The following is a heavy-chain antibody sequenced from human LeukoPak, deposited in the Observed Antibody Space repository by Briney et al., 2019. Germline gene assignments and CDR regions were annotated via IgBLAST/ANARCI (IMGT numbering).Heavy chain of an antibody. D-gene: IGHD3-9*01. Sequence: PGGSLRLSCAASGFTLDGYSMNWVRQAPGKGLEWVSTVSSTSSYIYYADSVKGRFTISRDNAKNSLYLQMNSLRAEDTAVYYCARDDNFSSDSWGQGTLVIVSS. CDR1: GFTLDGYS. J-gene: IGHJ4*02. V-gene: IGHV3-21*04. CDR3: ARDDNFSSDS. CDR2: VSSTSSYI.